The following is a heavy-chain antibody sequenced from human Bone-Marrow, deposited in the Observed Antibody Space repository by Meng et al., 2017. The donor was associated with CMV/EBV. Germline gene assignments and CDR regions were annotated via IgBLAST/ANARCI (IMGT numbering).Heavy chain of an antibody. CDR1: GYTFTGYY. CDR2: INPNSGGT. CDR3: AKSLYTNYYSTYYGLDV. V-gene: IGHV1-2*02. Sequence: ASVKVSCKASGYTFTGYYMHWVRQAPGQGLEWMGWINPNSGGTNYAQKFQGRVTMTRDTSINTVYMELRRLRSDDTAVYFCAKSLYTNYYSTYYGLDVWGQGTTVTVSS. J-gene: IGHJ6*02. D-gene: IGHD3-22*01.